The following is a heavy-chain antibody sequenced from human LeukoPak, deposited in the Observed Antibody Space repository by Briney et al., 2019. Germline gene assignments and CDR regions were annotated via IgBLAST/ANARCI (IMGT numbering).Heavy chain of an antibody. CDR1: GFTFSSYG. CDR2: IRYDGSNK. Sequence: GGSLRLSCAASGFTFSSYGMHWVRQAPGKGLEWVAFIRYDGSNKYYADSVKGRFTISRDNSKNTLYLQMNSLRAEDTAVYYCAGGVAEAIYDYYYYMDVWGKGTTVTVSS. CDR3: AGGVAEAIYDYYYYMDV. J-gene: IGHJ6*03. D-gene: IGHD2-15*01. V-gene: IGHV3-30*02.